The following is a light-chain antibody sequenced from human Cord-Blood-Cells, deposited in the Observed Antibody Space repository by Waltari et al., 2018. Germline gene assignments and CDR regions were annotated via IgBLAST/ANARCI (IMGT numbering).Light chain of an antibody. CDR1: QSLLHCNGYNY. Sequence: DIVMTQSPLSLPVTPGQPASLSCRSSQSLLHCNGYNYLDWYLQKPGQSPQLLIYLGSNRASGVPDRFSGSGSGTDFTLKISRVEAEDVGVYYCMQALQTPMYTFGQGTKLEIK. CDR3: MQALQTPMYT. V-gene: IGKV2-28*01. CDR2: LGS. J-gene: IGKJ2*01.